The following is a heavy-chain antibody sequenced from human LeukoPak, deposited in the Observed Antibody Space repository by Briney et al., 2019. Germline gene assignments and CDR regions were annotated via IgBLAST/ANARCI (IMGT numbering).Heavy chain of an antibody. CDR1: GGSISSGLYS. V-gene: IGHV4-30-2*01. D-gene: IGHD2-2*01. Sequence: PSETLSLTCDVSGGSISSGLYSWSWIRQPLGKGLEGIGYIYHTGSTYYNPSLKSRVTISVDTSKNQFSLRLSSVTAADTAVYYCARLQYCSGTSCYWFDPWGQGTLVTVSS. CDR2: IYHTGST. J-gene: IGHJ5*02. CDR3: ARLQYCSGTSCYWFDP.